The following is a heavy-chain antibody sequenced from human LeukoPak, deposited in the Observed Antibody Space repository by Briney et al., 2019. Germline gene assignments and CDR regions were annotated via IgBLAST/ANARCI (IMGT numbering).Heavy chain of an antibody. CDR3: ARHLTYAFDY. V-gene: IGHV3-30*02. D-gene: IGHD4-17*01. CDR1: GFSFSTYD. Sequence: GGSLRPSCAASGFSFSTYDMHWVRQAPGKGLEWVAYIQYDGSNKYFADSVKGRFTISRDNSKSTLYLQMNSLRAEDAAVYYCARHLTYAFDYWGQGTLVTVSS. CDR2: IQYDGSNK. J-gene: IGHJ4*02.